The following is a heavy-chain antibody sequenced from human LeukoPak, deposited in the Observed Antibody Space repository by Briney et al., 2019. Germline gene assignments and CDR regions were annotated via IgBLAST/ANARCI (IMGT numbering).Heavy chain of an antibody. Sequence: SETLSLTCTVSGGSISGGYWSWIRQPPGRGLEWIGYVYTSGSTNYNPSLKSRVTISVDTSKSQFALKLSSVTAADTAVYYCAKSYFDYSTYYSYYFNLWGREPWSPSPQ. CDR1: GGSISGGY. J-gene: IGHJ4*02. V-gene: IGHV4-4*09. CDR2: VYTSGST. D-gene: IGHD4-11*01. CDR3: AKSYFDYSTYYSYYFNL.